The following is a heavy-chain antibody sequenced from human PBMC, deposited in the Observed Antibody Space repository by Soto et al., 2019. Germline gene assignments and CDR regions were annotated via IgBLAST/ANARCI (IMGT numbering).Heavy chain of an antibody. Sequence: QVQLVESGGALVKPGGSLRLSCAASGFTFSDYSMSWIRQAPGKGLEWVSYISSRSTYTNYVDSVKGRFTISRDNANNSLYLQMNSLRVDDTAVYYCARDRGGAAAATNFDYWGQGTLVTVSS. CDR1: GFTFSDYS. J-gene: IGHJ4*02. CDR2: ISSRSTYT. D-gene: IGHD6-13*01. CDR3: ARDRGGAAAATNFDY. V-gene: IGHV3-11*05.